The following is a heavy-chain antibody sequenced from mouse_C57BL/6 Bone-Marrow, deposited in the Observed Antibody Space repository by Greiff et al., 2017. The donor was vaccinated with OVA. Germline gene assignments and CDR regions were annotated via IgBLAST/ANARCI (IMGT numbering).Heavy chain of an antibody. J-gene: IGHJ3*01. CDR2: ISSGGDYI. CDR3: TREKYYGSSSLFAY. CDR1: GFTFSSYA. D-gene: IGHD1-1*01. Sequence: DVQLVESGEGLVKPGGSLKLSCAASGFTFSSYAMSWVRQTPEKRLEWVAYISSGGDYIYYADTVKGRFTISRDNARNTLYLQMSSLKSEDTAMYYCTREKYYGSSSLFAYWGQGTLVTVSA. V-gene: IGHV5-9-1*02.